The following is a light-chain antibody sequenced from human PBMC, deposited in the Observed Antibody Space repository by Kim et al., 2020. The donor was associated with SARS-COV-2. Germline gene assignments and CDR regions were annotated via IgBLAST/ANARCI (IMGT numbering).Light chain of an antibody. CDR2: GAS. J-gene: IGKJ5*01. V-gene: IGKV3-20*01. Sequence: EMVLTQSPGTVSLSPGETVTLSCRASQNIRGDSLAWYQQRPGQAPRVLIHGASSRATGMPDRFSASGSGTDFTLTISRLQPEDFAVYSGQQYVDSPFTFAQGTRLEIK. CDR3: QQYVDSPFT. CDR1: QNIRGDS.